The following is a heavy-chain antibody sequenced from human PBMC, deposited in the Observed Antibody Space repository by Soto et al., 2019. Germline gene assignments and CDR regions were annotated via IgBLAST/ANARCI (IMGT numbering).Heavy chain of an antibody. CDR2: ISYDGSNK. CDR3: ARDPLRRMVRGQGHYFDY. V-gene: IGHV3-30-3*01. J-gene: IGHJ4*02. Sequence: PGGSLRLSCAASGFTFSSYAMHWVRQAPGKGLEWVAVISYDGSNKYYADSVKGRFTISRDNSKNTLYLQMNSLRAEDTAVYYCARDPLRRMVRGQGHYFDYWGQGTMVTAPQ. D-gene: IGHD3-10*01. CDR1: GFTFSSYA.